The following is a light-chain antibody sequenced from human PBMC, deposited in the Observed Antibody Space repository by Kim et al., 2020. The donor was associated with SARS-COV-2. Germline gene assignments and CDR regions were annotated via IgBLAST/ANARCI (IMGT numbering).Light chain of an antibody. CDR3: NSRDSSGNHLVV. V-gene: IGLV3-19*01. CDR1: SLRSYY. Sequence: LGQTVRITCQGDSLRSYYASWYQQKPGQAPVLVIYGKNNRPSGIPDRFSGSSSGNTASLTITGAQAEDEADYYCNSRDSSGNHLVVFGGGTKLTV. CDR2: GKN. J-gene: IGLJ2*01.